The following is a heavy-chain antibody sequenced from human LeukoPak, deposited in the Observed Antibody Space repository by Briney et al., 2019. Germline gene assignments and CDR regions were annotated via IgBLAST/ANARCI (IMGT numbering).Heavy chain of an antibody. V-gene: IGHV4-4*02. J-gene: IGHJ3*02. CDR1: GGSISSSNW. CDR2: IYHSGST. CDR3: AREDWETRDAFDI. D-gene: IGHD1-26*01. Sequence: SETLSLTCAVSGGSISSSNWWSWVRQPPGKGLEWIGEIYHSGSTNYNPSLKSRVTISVDTSKNQFSLKLSSVTAADTAVYYCAREDWETRDAFDIWGQGTMVTVSS.